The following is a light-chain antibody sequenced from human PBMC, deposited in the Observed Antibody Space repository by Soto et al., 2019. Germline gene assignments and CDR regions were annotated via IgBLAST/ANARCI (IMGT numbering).Light chain of an antibody. V-gene: IGLV2-11*01. CDR3: CSYAGSFLKV. CDR1: SSDVGAYNY. CDR2: DVR. Sequence: QSVLTQPLSVSGSPGQSVTISCTGTSSDVGAYNYVSWYQQHPGKAPKLAISDVRKRPSGVPDRFSGSKSGNTASLTISGLQAEDEADYYCCSYAGSFLKVFGTGTKAPS. J-gene: IGLJ1*01.